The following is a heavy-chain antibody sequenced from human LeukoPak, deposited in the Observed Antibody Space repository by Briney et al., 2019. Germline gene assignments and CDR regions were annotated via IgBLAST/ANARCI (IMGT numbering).Heavy chain of an antibody. J-gene: IGHJ4*02. CDR2: MNPNSANT. CDR1: GYTFASYD. V-gene: IGHV1-8*03. D-gene: IGHD6-19*01. CDR3: ARGPQYSSQWYFFDF. Sequence: ASVKVSCKASGYTFASYDINWVRQATGQGLEWMGWMNPNSANTGYAQKFQGRVTITRNTSLGTAYMELSSLRSEDTAVYYCARGPQYSSQWYFFDFWGQGTLVTVSS.